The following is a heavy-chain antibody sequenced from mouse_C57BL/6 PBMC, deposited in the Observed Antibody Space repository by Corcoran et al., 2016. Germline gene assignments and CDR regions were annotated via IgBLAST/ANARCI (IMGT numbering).Heavy chain of an antibody. D-gene: IGHD1-1*01. CDR1: GYTFTDYY. Sequence: QVQLKQSGAELVRPGASVKLSCKASGYTFTDYYINWVKQRPGQGLEWIARIYPGSGNTYYNEKFKGKATLTAEKSSSTAYMQLSSLTAEDSAVYCCAREDYYDGSSYPTWVAYGGQGTLVTVSA. V-gene: IGHV1-76*01. J-gene: IGHJ3*01. CDR3: AREDYYDGSSYPTWVAY. CDR2: IYPGSGNT.